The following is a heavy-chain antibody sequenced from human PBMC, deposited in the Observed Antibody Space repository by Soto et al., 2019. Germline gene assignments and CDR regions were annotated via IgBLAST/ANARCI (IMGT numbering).Heavy chain of an antibody. V-gene: IGHV1-69*01. CDR3: ATSGYNYGPFDY. Sequence: QVQLVQSGAEVRKPGSSVKVSCRASGDMFKNYAISWVRQAPGQGLEWMGGIIPIFGKTDYAQTFHGRVTINGDESTYTAHMELRGLRSDDTALYYCATSGYNYGPFDYWGRGLLVTVSS. D-gene: IGHD2-15*01. J-gene: IGHJ4*01. CDR2: IIPIFGKT. CDR1: GDMFKNYA.